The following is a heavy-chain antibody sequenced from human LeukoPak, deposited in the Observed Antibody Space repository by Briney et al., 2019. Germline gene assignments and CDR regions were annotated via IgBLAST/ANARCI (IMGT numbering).Heavy chain of an antibody. CDR2: IYYSGST. CDR3: ARDQLMTTVTTDYYYGMDV. J-gene: IGHJ6*02. CDR1: GGSISSGGYY. V-gene: IGHV4-31*03. Sequence: SQTLSLTCTVSGGSISSGGYYWGWIRQHPGKGLEWIGYIYYSGSTYYNPSLKSRVTISVDTSKNQFSLKLSSVTAADTAVYYCARDQLMTTVTTDYYYGMDVWGQGTTVTVSS. D-gene: IGHD4-17*01.